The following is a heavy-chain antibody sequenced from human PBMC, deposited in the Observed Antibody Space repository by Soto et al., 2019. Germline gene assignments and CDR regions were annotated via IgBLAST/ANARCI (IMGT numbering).Heavy chain of an antibody. Sequence: QVQLVQSGAAVRKPGSSVKVSCKASGGTFTKYAITWVRQAPRQGLEWMGGIVPLPGTTNYAQKFRGRVTISADESTSTADLELSSLRSEETAVYYCASGVGGLGGSSGWPDYAFDVWGQGTMVIVSS. V-gene: IGHV1-69*01. D-gene: IGHD6-19*01. CDR1: GGTFTKYA. J-gene: IGHJ3*01. CDR2: IVPLPGTT. CDR3: ASGVGGLGGSSGWPDYAFDV.